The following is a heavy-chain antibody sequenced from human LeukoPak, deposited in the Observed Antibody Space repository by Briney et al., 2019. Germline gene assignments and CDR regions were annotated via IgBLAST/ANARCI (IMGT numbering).Heavy chain of an antibody. V-gene: IGHV3-23*01. CDR2: ISGSGGST. D-gene: IGHD4-17*01. J-gene: IGHJ4*02. CDR1: GITFSRYA. Sequence: GGSLRLSCAASGITFSRYAMSWVRQAPGKGLEWVSAISGSGGSTYYADSVKGRFTISRDNSKNTLYLQMNSLRAEDTAVYYCAKDSGYGDYVDYWGQGTLVTVSS. CDR3: AKDSGYGDYVDY.